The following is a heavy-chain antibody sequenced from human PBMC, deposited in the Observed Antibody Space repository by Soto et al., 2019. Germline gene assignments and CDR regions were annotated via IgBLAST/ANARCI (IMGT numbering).Heavy chain of an antibody. CDR2: IIPIFGTA. Sequence: ASVKVSCKASGGTFSSSSISWVRRAPGQGLEWMGGIIPIFGTANYTQKFQGRVTITADESTSTAYMELSSLSSDDTAVYYCARGAYGDLAFDIWGQGTMVTVSS. D-gene: IGHD4-17*01. CDR1: GGTFSSSS. V-gene: IGHV1-69*13. J-gene: IGHJ3*02. CDR3: ARGAYGDLAFDI.